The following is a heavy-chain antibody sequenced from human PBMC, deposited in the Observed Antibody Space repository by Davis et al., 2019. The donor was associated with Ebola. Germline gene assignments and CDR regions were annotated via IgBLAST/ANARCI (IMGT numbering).Heavy chain of an antibody. CDR1: GYTFTNYG. CDR3: ARDTFVVGATDDY. CDR2: INPHNGNT. D-gene: IGHD1-26*01. J-gene: IGHJ4*02. V-gene: IGHV1-18*04. Sequence: AASVKVSCKASGYTFTNYGITWVRQAPGQGLEWMGWINPHNGNTNYAQNVQGRVIMTSDTATTTAYMEVGSLRSENTAVYYCARDTFVVGATDDYWGQGTLVTVSS.